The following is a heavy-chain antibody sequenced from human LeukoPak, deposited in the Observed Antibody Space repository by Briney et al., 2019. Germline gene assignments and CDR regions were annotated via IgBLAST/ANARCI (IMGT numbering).Heavy chain of an antibody. Sequence: GGSLRLSCAASGFTFSSYAMSWVRQAPGKRLEWVSAISGSGGSTYCADSVKGRFTISRDNSKNTLYLQMNSLSAEDTAVYSCAKAQLLWFGHLSHDYWGQGTLVTVSS. CDR1: GFTFSSYA. D-gene: IGHD3-10*01. V-gene: IGHV3-23*01. CDR2: ISGSGGST. CDR3: AKAQLLWFGHLSHDY. J-gene: IGHJ4*02.